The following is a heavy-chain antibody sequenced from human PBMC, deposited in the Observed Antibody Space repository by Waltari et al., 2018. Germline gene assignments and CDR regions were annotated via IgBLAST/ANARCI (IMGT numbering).Heavy chain of an antibody. V-gene: IGHV3-23*01. CDR2: VSGSGGST. CDR3: AYEELSSV. D-gene: IGHD1-7*01. J-gene: IGHJ4*02. Sequence: WVRQATGKGLELISGVSGSGGSTYYAHSLKRRFTISRDNSKNTLYLQMISLRADDTAVYHCAYEELSSVWRQGTLVTVSS.